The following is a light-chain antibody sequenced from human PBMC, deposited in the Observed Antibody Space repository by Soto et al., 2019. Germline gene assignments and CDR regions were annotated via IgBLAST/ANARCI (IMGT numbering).Light chain of an antibody. V-gene: IGLV2-14*01. J-gene: IGLJ3*02. CDR1: SSDFGDYNY. CDR3: SSYTTSNTWL. CDR2: GVS. Sequence: QSALTQPASVSGSPGQSITISCTGTSSDFGDYNYVSWYQQHPGKAPKLMVCGVSNRPSGVSNRFSASKSGNTASLTISGLQAEDEADYYCSSYTTSNTWLFGGGTKLTVL.